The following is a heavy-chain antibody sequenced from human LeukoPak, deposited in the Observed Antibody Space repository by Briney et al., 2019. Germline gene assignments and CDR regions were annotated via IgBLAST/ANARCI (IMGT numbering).Heavy chain of an antibody. Sequence: SQTLSLTCTVSGVSFSIYDWTWVRHPPVKGLEWMGYIYYSGSTNYNPSPESRVTISVDTSKSQFSLKLRSVTAADTAVYYCASDDYSRDYYYGLDVWGQGTTVTVSS. CDR3: ASDDYSRDYYYGLDV. CDR2: IYYSGST. D-gene: IGHD4-11*01. CDR1: GVSFSIYD. V-gene: IGHV4-59*01. J-gene: IGHJ6*02.